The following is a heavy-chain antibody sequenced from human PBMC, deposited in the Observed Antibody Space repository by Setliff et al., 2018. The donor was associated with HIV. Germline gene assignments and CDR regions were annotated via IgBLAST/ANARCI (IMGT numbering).Heavy chain of an antibody. D-gene: IGHD5-18*01. CDR2: INAGNGNT. CDR3: ARSLREYSYGSPDY. Sequence: ASVKVSCKASGYTFTSYAMHWVRQAPGQRLEWMGWINAGNGNTKYSQKFQDRVTISRDIHANTAYMELSSLRSEDTAIYYCARSLREYSYGSPDYWGPGTLVTVS. CDR1: GYTFTSYA. V-gene: IGHV1-3*01. J-gene: IGHJ4*02.